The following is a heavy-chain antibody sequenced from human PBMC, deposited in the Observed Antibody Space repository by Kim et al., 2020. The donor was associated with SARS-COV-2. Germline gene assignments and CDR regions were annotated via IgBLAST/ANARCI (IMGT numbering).Heavy chain of an antibody. D-gene: IGHD2-21*01. V-gene: IGHV3-23*01. Sequence: GGSLRLSCTTSGFTFTGHAMSWVRQAPGKGLEWVSSIDGSDGTTYYVDSVKGRFSISRDDSKNTLYLQMSALRADDTAAYYCRKEGWGWIWDYWGQGTLVTVSS. CDR2: IDGSDGTT. CDR3: RKEGWGWIWDY. CDR1: GFTFTGHA. J-gene: IGHJ4*02.